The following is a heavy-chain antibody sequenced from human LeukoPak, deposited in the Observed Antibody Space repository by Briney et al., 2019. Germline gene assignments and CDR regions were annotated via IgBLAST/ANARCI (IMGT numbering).Heavy chain of an antibody. CDR3: ARGPHPLYYDFWSGYYFDYYGMDV. CDR2: INPSGGST. CDR1: GYTFTSYY. V-gene: IGHV1-46*01. J-gene: IGHJ6*02. Sequence: AAVKVSCMASGYTFTSYYIHWVRQAPGQGLEWMGIINPSGGSTSYAQNFQGRVTMTRNTSISTAYMELSSLRSEDTAVYYCARGPHPLYYDFWSGYYFDYYGMDVWGQGTTVTVSS. D-gene: IGHD3-3*01.